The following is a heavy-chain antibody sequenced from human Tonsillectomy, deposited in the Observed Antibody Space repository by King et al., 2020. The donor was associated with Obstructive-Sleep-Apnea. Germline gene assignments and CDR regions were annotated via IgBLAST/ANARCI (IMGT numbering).Heavy chain of an antibody. V-gene: IGHV3-30-3*01. CDR1: GFSFSSYA. Sequence: VQLVESGGGVVQPGRSLRLSCAVSGFSFSSYAMHWXRQAPGKGLEWVAVISYXGSNKHYADSVKGRFTISRDNSNNTLYLQMNSLRAEDTAVYYCAGRXXRXAXXYYGMDVXXXGTTVTVS. CDR3: AGRXXRXAXXYYGMDV. J-gene: IGHJ6*02. D-gene: IGHD1-26*01. CDR2: ISYXGSNK.